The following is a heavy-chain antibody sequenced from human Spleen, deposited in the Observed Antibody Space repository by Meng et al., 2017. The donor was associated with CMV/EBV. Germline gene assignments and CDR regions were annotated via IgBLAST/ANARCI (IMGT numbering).Heavy chain of an antibody. V-gene: IGHV3-74*01. CDR3: AKDESALPGYYYGMDV. D-gene: IGHD1-14*01. Sequence: GESLKISCAASGFTFSSYWIHWFRQAPGKGLVWVSRIDSDGTYTNYADSVKGRFTISRDNAKNTLYLQMDSLRTEDTALYYCAKDESALPGYYYGMDVWGQGTTVTVSS. CDR1: GFTFSSYW. J-gene: IGHJ6*02. CDR2: IDSDGTYT.